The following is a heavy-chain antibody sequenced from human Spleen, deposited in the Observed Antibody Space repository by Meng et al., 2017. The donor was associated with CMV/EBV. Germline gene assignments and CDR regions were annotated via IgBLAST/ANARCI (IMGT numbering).Heavy chain of an antibody. V-gene: IGHV4-39*07. Sequence: SETLSLTCSVSGGSISSSSYYWGWIRQPPGKGLEWIGSLYQSGSTFYNPSLKSRVTISVDTSKNQFSLKLSSVTAADTAVYYCARVREDCSSTSCPLYYYYGMDVWGQGTTVTVSS. CDR1: GGSISSSSYY. CDR2: LYQSGST. D-gene: IGHD2-2*01. CDR3: ARVREDCSSTSCPLYYYYGMDV. J-gene: IGHJ6*02.